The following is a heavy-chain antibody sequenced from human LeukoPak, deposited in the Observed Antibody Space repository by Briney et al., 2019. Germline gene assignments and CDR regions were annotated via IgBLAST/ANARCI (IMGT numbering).Heavy chain of an antibody. V-gene: IGHV4-38-2*02. J-gene: IGHJ4*02. Sequence: SETLSSTCNVSGYSISSGYYWGWIRQPPGKGLGWVASIYDSGSTYYNPSLKCRVTISVDTSKNQFSLKLSSVTAADTAVYYCARYYTSGSFDYRGQGTLVTVSS. CDR2: IYDSGST. CDR3: ARYYTSGSFDY. D-gene: IGHD3-10*01. CDR1: GYSISSGYY.